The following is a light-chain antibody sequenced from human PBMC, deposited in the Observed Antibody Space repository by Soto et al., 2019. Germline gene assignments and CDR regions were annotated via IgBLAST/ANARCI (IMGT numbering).Light chain of an antibody. CDR1: QSISTY. J-gene: IGKJ5*01. Sequence: DIQMTQSPSSLSASIGDRVTIPCRASQSISTYLNWYQHKPGKAPKLLVYGASTLQSGVPSRFSGSGSGTDFTLTISSLQPEDFATYYCQQSYSAPPITFGQGTRLEIK. CDR2: GAS. CDR3: QQSYSAPPIT. V-gene: IGKV1-39*01.